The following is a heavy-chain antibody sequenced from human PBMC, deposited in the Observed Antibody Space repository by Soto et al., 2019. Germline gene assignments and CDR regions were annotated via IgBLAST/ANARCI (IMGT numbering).Heavy chain of an antibody. D-gene: IGHD3-3*01. Sequence: QVQLVESGGRVVEPGRPLRLSCAASGFTFSSYGMHWVRQAPGKGLEWVTFTSYDGRNKDYADSVKGRFTISRENSRNTLYLQMDSLRPEDTAVYFCAKTLYDFWSDYRSSTMDVWGQGTTVTVSS. V-gene: IGHV3-30*18. CDR2: TSYDGRNK. CDR3: AKTLYDFWSDYRSSTMDV. CDR1: GFTFSSYG. J-gene: IGHJ6*02.